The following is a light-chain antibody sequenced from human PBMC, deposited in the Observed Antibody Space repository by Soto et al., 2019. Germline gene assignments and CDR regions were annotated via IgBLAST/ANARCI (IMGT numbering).Light chain of an antibody. J-gene: IGKJ4*01. V-gene: IGKV3-15*01. CDR1: QSIRTN. Sequence: EIMMTQSPATVSVSPGERATLSCRASQSIRTNVAWYQQKPGQALRLLIYDASTRATGLSSRFSGSGSGTEFTLTISSLLSEDVAIYYCRQYNDWLPLTFGGGTSLEI. CDR3: RQYNDWLPLT. CDR2: DAS.